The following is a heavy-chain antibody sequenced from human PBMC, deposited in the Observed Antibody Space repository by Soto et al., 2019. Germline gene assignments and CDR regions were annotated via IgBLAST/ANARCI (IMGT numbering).Heavy chain of an antibody. CDR3: AKDRRLVVCAEFDP. CDR1: GFRFSDYG. CDR2: ISGSGGST. D-gene: IGHD3-22*01. V-gene: IGHV3-23*01. J-gene: IGHJ5*02. Sequence: VGSLRLSCAASGFRFSDYGMSWVRQAPGKGLEWVSSISGSGGSTYYADSVKDRFTISRDSSKNTLYLQMNSLRGDDTAVYYCAKDRRLVVCAEFDPWGQGTLVTVSS.